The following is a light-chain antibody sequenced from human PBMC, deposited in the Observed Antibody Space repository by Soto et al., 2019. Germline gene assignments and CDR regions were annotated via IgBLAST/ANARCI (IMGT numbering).Light chain of an antibody. J-gene: IGKJ1*01. Sequence: DIQMTQSPSTLSASVGDRVTITCRASQSISSWLAWYQQKPGKAPKLLIYKASSLESGVPSRFSGSGSGTEFTLTISSLQPDDFATYYCQQYGSSGTFGQGTKVDIK. CDR1: QSISSW. V-gene: IGKV1-5*03. CDR2: KAS. CDR3: QQYGSSGT.